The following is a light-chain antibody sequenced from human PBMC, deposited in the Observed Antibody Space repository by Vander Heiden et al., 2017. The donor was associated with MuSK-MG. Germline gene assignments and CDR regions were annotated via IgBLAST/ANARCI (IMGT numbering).Light chain of an antibody. J-gene: IGKJ1*01. V-gene: IGKV3-15*01. CDR1: QSVSDN. CDR3: QQYNDWPPWT. Sequence: ELVMTQSPATLSVSPGDRATLSCRASQSVSDNLAWYQQKPGQAPRLLIYGASTRATGVPARFSGSGSGTEFTLTISSLQSEDFAVYYCQQYNDWPPWTFGQGTKVEIK. CDR2: GAS.